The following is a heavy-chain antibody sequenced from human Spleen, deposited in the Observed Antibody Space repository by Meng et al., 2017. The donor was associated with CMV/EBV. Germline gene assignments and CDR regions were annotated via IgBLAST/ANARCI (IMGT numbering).Heavy chain of an antibody. D-gene: IGHD2-21*02. V-gene: IGHV1-18*04. CDR1: GYTFTGYY. CDR2: ISAYNGNT. J-gene: IGHJ4*02. CDR3: ARDRRAYCGGDCYSDY. Sequence: QVQLVQPGAEVKKPGASVNVSCKASGYTFTGYYMHWVRQAPGQGLEWMGWISAYNGNTNYAQKLQGRVTMTTDTSTSTAYMELRSLRSDDTAVYYCARDRRAYCGGDCYSDYWGQGTLVTVSS.